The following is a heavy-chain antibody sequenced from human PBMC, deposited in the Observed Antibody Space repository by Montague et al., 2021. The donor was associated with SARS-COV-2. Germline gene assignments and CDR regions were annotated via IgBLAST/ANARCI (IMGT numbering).Heavy chain of an antibody. J-gene: IGHJ6*02. CDR3: AKNRAIFWFGEGRESMDA. CDR1: GFSFSNFG. CDR2: ISYDGSVK. V-gene: IGHV3-30*18. D-gene: IGHD3-10*01. Sequence: SLRLSCAASGFSFSNFGMHWVRQAPGKGLEWLAVISYDGSVKYYADFXRGRFSISKDNSKYTVYLQMNSLRPEDTAVYFCAKNRAIFWFGEGRESMDAWGQGTTVIVS.